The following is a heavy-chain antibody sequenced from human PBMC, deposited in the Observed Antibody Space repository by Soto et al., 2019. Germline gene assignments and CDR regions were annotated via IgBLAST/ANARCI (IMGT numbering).Heavy chain of an antibody. Sequence: ASVKVSCKASGYTFTSYYMHWVRQTPGQGLEWMGIINPSGGSTSYAQKFQGRVTMTRDTSTSTVYMELSSLRSEDTAVYYCATLRGDYIWGSYRYAYDYWGQGTLVTVSS. CDR2: INPSGGST. CDR3: ATLRGDYIWGSYRYAYDY. V-gene: IGHV1-46*03. J-gene: IGHJ4*02. CDR1: GYTFTSYY. D-gene: IGHD3-16*02.